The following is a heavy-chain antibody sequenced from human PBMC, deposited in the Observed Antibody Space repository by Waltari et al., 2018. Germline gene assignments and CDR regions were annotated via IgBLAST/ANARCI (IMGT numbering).Heavy chain of an antibody. CDR2: IRNKPNNFAT. D-gene: IGHD1-26*01. Sequence: EVQLVESGGGLVQPGGSLKLPCAASGFRFVASTVHWVRQASGKGLEWVGRIRNKPNNFATAYAASVKGRFIISRDDSKNTAYLQMNSLKTEDTAVYYCTRVDLVGDPTLGNFYYYGMDVWGQGTTVTVSS. V-gene: IGHV3-73*01. CDR3: TRVDLVGDPTLGNFYYYGMDV. J-gene: IGHJ6*02. CDR1: GFRFVAST.